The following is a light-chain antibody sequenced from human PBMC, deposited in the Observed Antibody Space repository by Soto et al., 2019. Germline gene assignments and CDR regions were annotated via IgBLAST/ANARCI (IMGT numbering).Light chain of an antibody. CDR1: SGDVGGYNS. J-gene: IGLJ1*01. V-gene: IGLV2-14*01. CDR2: EVT. CDR3: SSYTSSSTRV. Sequence: ALTQPASVSGSPGQPITISCTGTSGDVGGYNSVSWYQQHPGKAPKLVIYEVTNRPSGISNRFSGSKSGNTASLTISGLQAEDEADYYCSSYTSSSTRVFGTGTKVTVL.